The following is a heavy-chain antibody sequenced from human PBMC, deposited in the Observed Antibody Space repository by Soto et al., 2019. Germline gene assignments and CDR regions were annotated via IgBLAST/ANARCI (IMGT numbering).Heavy chain of an antibody. Sequence: EVRLVESGGGLVQPGGSLRLSCEASGFTFSSRWMTWVRQGPGKGLEWVANIHEDKNAKDYVDSVKCRFTISRDNAKNSLYLQMHSLGDDDTAVYYCATHEGLAGVGRLLDVWGQGALVIVSS. CDR1: GFTFSSRW. V-gene: IGHV3-7*02. CDR2: IHEDKNAK. CDR3: ATHEGLAGVGRLLDV. D-gene: IGHD6-13*01. J-gene: IGHJ4*02.